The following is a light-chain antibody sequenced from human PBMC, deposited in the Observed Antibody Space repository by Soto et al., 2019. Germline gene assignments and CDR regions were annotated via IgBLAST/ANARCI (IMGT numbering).Light chain of an antibody. CDR3: KQTNTFLPLT. J-gene: IGKJ4*01. Sequence: DIQMTQSPSSVSASVGDRVTITCRASQGISNWLAWYQQQPGKAAKLLIYGASSLQSGVPSRFSGGGSGKDFTLIISSRQPEDFATYYWKQTNTFLPLTLGGGTKVEI. CDR2: GAS. CDR1: QGISNW. V-gene: IGKV1-12*01.